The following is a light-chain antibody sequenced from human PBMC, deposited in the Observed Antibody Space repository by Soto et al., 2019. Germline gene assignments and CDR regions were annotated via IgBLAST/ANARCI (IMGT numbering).Light chain of an antibody. CDR1: QGVGSN. CDR2: GTS. Sequence: EIVMTQSPATLSVSPGERGTLSCRASQGVGSNLAWYQQKPGQAPRLVLYGTSTRATNIPARFSGSGSGTEFTLTISSLHSEDLAIYYCQQYYMWPLTFGPGTKVDIK. CDR3: QQYYMWPLT. J-gene: IGKJ3*01. V-gene: IGKV3-15*01.